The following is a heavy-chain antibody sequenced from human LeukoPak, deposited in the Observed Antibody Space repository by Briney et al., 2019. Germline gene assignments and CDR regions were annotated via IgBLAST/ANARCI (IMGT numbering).Heavy chain of an antibody. V-gene: IGHV4-30-2*01. CDR1: GGSISSGGYY. Sequence: SETLSLTCTVSGGSISSGGYYWSWIRQPPGKGLEWIGYIYHSGSTYYNPSLKSRVTISVDRSKNQFSLKLSSVTAADTAVYYCAREGGSWPYYYYYYMDVWGKGTTVTVSS. J-gene: IGHJ6*03. CDR2: IYHSGST. D-gene: IGHD6-13*01. CDR3: AREGGSWPYYYYYYMDV.